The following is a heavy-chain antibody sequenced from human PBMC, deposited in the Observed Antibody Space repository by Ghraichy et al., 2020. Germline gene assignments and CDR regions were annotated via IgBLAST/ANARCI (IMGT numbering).Heavy chain of an antibody. V-gene: IGHV3-21*01. CDR3: ARAYSGYETTFDY. CDR1: GFTFNTDT. Sequence: GGSLRLSCAASGFTFNTDTLNWVRQAPGKGLEWVSSISSSSTYIYYADSVKGRFTISRDNAKNSLFLQMHSLRAEDTAVYYCARAYSGYETTFDYWGQGTLVTVSS. CDR2: ISSSSTYI. J-gene: IGHJ4*02. D-gene: IGHD5-12*01.